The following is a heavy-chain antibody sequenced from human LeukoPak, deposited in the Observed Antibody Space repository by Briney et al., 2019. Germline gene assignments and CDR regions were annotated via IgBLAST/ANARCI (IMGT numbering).Heavy chain of an antibody. Sequence: GGSLRLSCAASGFTFTTSWMSWVRQAPGKALEWVALMNQDGSKPVYVGSVKGRFTISRDNTKNSLYLQIDSLRAEDTAVYYCARDPGWGALDYWGQGTLVTVSS. D-gene: IGHD3-16*01. CDR2: MNQDGSKP. CDR3: ARDPGWGALDY. CDR1: GFTFTTSW. V-gene: IGHV3-7*01. J-gene: IGHJ4*02.